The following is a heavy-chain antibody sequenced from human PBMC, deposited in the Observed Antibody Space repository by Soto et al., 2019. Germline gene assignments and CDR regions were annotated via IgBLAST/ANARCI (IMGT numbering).Heavy chain of an antibody. Sequence: EVQLLESGGGLVQPGGSLRLSCAASGFTFSNFAMSWVRQAPGKGLKWVSGISGSVGSTYYADSVKGRFTISRDNSKNTLYLQMNSLRAEDTAIYYCANPSGAYVYYYYYMDVWGEGTTVTVSS. CDR3: ANPSGAYVYYYYYMDV. V-gene: IGHV3-23*01. CDR2: ISGSVGST. CDR1: GFTFSNFA. D-gene: IGHD3-16*01. J-gene: IGHJ6*03.